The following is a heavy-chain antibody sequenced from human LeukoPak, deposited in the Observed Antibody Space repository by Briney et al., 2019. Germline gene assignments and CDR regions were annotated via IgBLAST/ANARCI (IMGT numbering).Heavy chain of an antibody. J-gene: IGHJ3*02. CDR3: ARGVKGSQRAFDI. Sequence: SETLSLTCAVYGGSFSGYYWSWIRQPPGKGLEWIGEINHSGSTNYNPSLKSRVTISVDTSKNQFSLKLSSVTAADTAVYYCARGVKGSQRAFDIWGQGTMVTVSS. V-gene: IGHV4-34*01. CDR1: GGSFSGYY. CDR2: INHSGST. D-gene: IGHD6-25*01.